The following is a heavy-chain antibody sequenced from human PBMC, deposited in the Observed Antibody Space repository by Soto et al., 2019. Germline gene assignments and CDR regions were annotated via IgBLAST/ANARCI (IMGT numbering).Heavy chain of an antibody. Sequence: ASVKVSCKASGYTFISYSIAWVRQAPGQGLEWLGWISTYNGNTNHAQKLQGRVTLTTDTSTSTVYMELRSLRSDDTAVYYCARGIWRDAFDIWGQGTMVTVSS. V-gene: IGHV1-18*04. CDR3: ARGIWRDAFDI. J-gene: IGHJ3*02. D-gene: IGHD2-15*01. CDR1: GYTFISYS. CDR2: ISTYNGNT.